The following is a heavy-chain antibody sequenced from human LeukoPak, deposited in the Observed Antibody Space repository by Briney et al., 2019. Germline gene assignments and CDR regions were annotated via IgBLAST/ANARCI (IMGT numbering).Heavy chain of an antibody. CDR3: ATVLHTSMTTWAAFDT. J-gene: IGHJ3*02. Sequence: GGSLRLSCAASGLTFSKFAMTWVRQTPGKGLEWVSALSASGGGTFYAPSVKGRFTISRDNSKNTVSLQMNSLRAEDTALYYCATVLHTSMTTWAAFDTWGQGTMVTVSS. CDR2: LSASGGGT. V-gene: IGHV3-23*01. CDR1: GLTFSKFA. D-gene: IGHD5-18*01.